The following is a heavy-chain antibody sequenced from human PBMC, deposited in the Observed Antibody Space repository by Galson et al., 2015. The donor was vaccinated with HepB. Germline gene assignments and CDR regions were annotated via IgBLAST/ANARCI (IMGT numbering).Heavy chain of an antibody. CDR3: ATESIGGLGN. Sequence: SLRLSCEASGFIFSNYAMHWVRQAPGKGLECVSAISGDGRNTYYTNPVKGRFTISRDNSKNTLYLQMGSLRAEDMAVYYCATESIGGLGNWGQGTLVTVSS. CDR1: GFIFSNYA. V-gene: IGHV3-64*01. J-gene: IGHJ4*02. CDR2: ISGDGRNT. D-gene: IGHD3-16*01.